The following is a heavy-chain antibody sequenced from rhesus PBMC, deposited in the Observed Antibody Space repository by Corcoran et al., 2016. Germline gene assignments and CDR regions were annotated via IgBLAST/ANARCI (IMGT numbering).Heavy chain of an antibody. CDR3: ARDEGIAAALVDV. J-gene: IGHJ5-1*01. Sequence: QVQLQESGPGLVKPSETLSLTCAVSGGPTRLYKWWHWNRQPLGEGRGWIGYIRGSSVRTSYNPSLKSRVTISTDTSKTQFSLKLSSVTAADTAVYYCARDEGIAAALVDVWGPGVLVTVSS. CDR1: GGPTRLYKW. D-gene: IGHD6-31*01. V-gene: IGHV4S19*01. CDR2: IRGSSVRT.